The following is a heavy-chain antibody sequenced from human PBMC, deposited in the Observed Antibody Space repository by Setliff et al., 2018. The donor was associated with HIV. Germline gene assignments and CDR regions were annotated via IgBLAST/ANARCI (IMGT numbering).Heavy chain of an antibody. D-gene: IGHD1-26*01. CDR3: ARGWEDGMDY. Sequence: ASVKVSCKASGYTFTRYFMHCVRQAPGQGLEWLGMINPSGGSTWYAQKFQGRVTMTGDTSTNTLYMELSSLRSEDTAVYYCARGWEDGMDYWGQGTLVTVSS. V-gene: IGHV1-46*01. CDR1: GYTFTRYF. CDR2: INPSGGST. J-gene: IGHJ4*01.